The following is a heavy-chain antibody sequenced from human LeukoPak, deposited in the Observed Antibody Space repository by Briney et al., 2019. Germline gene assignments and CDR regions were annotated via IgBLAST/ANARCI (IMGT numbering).Heavy chain of an antibody. CDR2: IYHSGST. Sequence: SQTLSLTCAVSGGSISSGGYSWSWIRQPPGKGLEWIGYIYHSGSTYYNPSLKSRVTISVDTSKDQFSLKLSSVTAADTAVYYCARGLDCYDSSGYPPPFGYWGQGTLVTVSS. J-gene: IGHJ4*02. CDR1: GGSISSGGYS. CDR3: ARGLDCYDSSGYPPPFGY. V-gene: IGHV4-30-2*05. D-gene: IGHD3-22*01.